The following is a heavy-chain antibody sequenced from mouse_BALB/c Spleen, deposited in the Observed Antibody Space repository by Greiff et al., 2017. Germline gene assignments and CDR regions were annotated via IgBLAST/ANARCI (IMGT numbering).Heavy chain of an antibody. Sequence: VKLMESGAELARPGASVKLSCKASGYTFTSYWMQWVKQRPGQGLEWIGAIYPGDGDTRYTQKFKGKATLTADKSSSTAYMQLSSLASEDSAVYYCARSGYRSYYAMDYWGQGTSVTVSS. J-gene: IGHJ4*01. CDR1: GYTFTSYW. CDR3: ARSGYRSYYAMDY. CDR2: IYPGDGDT. D-gene: IGHD2-14*01. V-gene: IGHV1-87*01.